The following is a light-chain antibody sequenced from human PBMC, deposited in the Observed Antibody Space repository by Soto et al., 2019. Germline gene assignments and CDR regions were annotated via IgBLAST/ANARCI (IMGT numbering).Light chain of an antibody. V-gene: IGKV3-11*01. J-gene: IGKJ5*01. CDR1: QSASTF. Sequence: EIVLTQSPATLSLSPGERAILSCRASQSASTFLAWFQQKPGQPPRLLIYNASNRTTGIPARFSGSGSGTDFTLTISSLEPEDFAVYYCQQRSDWPPITFGQGTRLEIK. CDR2: NAS. CDR3: QQRSDWPPIT.